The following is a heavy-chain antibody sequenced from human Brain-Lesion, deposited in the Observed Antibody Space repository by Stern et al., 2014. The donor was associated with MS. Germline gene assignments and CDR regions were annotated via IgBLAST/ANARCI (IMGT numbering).Heavy chain of an antibody. D-gene: IGHD1-26*01. Sequence: VQLVESGAEVKKPGASVKVSCKVSGYTLTELSMHWVRQAPRKGLEWMGGFDPADGETIYAQKFQGRGTMTEDTSTDTAYMELSSLRSEDTAVYYCATLSPGAGGNYYRHFDYWGQGTLVTVSS. CDR2: FDPADGET. V-gene: IGHV1-24*01. J-gene: IGHJ4*02. CDR3: ATLSPGAGGNYYRHFDY. CDR1: GYTLTELS.